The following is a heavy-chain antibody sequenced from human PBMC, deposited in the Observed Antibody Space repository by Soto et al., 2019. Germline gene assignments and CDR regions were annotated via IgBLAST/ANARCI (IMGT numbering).Heavy chain of an antibody. CDR2: INSDGSIT. CDR1: GFPFSVYW. D-gene: IGHD1-26*01. Sequence: GGSLRLSCAASGFPFSVYWMHLVRQVPGKGLVWVSRINSDGSITGYADSVKGRFTISRENAKNTLYLQMSNLRVEDTAVYFCARGGATTWHWGQGTLVTVSP. V-gene: IGHV3-74*01. CDR3: ARGGATTWH. J-gene: IGHJ4*02.